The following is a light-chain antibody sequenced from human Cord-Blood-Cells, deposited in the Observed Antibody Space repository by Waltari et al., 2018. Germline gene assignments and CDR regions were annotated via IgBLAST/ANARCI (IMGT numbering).Light chain of an antibody. J-gene: IGLJ3*02. CDR3: CSYAGSSTWV. V-gene: IGLV2-23*01. CDR2: EGS. Sequence: QSAMTKPASVSGSPGQSITISCTGTSSDVGSYNLVSWYQQHPGKDTKLMIYEGSKRPSGVSKRFSGSNAGNTASLTSSGLQAEDESDYYCCSYAGSSTWVFGGGTKLTVL. CDR1: SSDVGSYNL.